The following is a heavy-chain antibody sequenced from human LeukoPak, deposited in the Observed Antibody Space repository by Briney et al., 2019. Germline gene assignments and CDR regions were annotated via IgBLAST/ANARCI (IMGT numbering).Heavy chain of an antibody. J-gene: IGHJ4*02. D-gene: IGHD3-16*02. V-gene: IGHV3-30*18. Sequence: GGSLRLSCAASGFTFSSYGMHWVRQAPGKGLEWVAVISYDGSNKYYADSVKGRFAISRDNSKNTLYLQMNSLRAEDTAVYYCAKEKTLYYFDYWGQGTLVTVSS. CDR3: AKEKTLYYFDY. CDR2: ISYDGSNK. CDR1: GFTFSSYG.